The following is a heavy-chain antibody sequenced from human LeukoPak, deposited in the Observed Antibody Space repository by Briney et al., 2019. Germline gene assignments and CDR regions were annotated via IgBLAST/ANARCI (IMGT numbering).Heavy chain of an antibody. V-gene: IGHV1-18*01. CDR2: ISAYNGNT. CDR1: GYTFTSYG. J-gene: IGHJ5*02. Sequence: AAVKVSTKASGYTFTSYGISWVRQAPGQRLEWMGWISAYNGNTNYAQKLHGRVTMTTDTSTSTAYMELRSMRSDDTAVYYCARAAPMVRGAIRETNWFDPWGQGTLVTVSS. CDR3: ARAAPMVRGAIRETNWFDP. D-gene: IGHD3-10*01.